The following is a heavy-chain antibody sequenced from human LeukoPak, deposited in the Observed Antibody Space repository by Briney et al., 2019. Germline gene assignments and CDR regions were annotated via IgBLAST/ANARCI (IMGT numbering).Heavy chain of an antibody. CDR1: GFTVSSNH. Sequence: GGSLRLSCAASGFTVSSNHMSWVRQAPGKGLEWVSVIYSGGSTDYADSVKGRFAISRDNSKNTLYLQMNSLRAEDTAVYHCARGPAGYNWGQGTLVTVSS. CDR2: IYSGGST. D-gene: IGHD1-1*01. CDR3: ARGPAGYN. V-gene: IGHV3-53*01. J-gene: IGHJ4*02.